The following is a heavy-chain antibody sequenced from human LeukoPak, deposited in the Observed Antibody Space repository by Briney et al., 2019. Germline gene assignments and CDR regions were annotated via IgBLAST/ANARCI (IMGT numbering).Heavy chain of an antibody. D-gene: IGHD3-10*01. J-gene: IGHJ6*02. Sequence: SETLSLTCTVSGGSISSSSYYWDWIRQPPGKGLEWIGSIYYSGSTYYNPSLKSRVTISVDTSKNQFSLKLSSVTAADTAVYYCAAITMVRGVIIGPYYYGMDVWGQGTTVTVSS. V-gene: IGHV4-39*01. CDR1: GGSISSSSYY. CDR2: IYYSGST. CDR3: AAITMVRGVIIGPYYYGMDV.